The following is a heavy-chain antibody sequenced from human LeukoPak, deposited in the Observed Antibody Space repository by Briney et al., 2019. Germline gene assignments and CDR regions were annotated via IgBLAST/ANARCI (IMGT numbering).Heavy chain of an antibody. V-gene: IGHV1-69*04. CDR2: IIPIFGIA. CDR3: ARDPRSPLYYYDSSGYFDY. Sequence: SVKVSCKASGGTFSSYAISWVRQAPGQGLEWMGRIIPIFGIANYAQKFQGRVTITADKSTSTAYMELSSLRSEDTAVYYCARDPRSPLYYYDSSGYFDYWGQGTLVTVSS. CDR1: GGTFSSYA. J-gene: IGHJ4*02. D-gene: IGHD3-22*01.